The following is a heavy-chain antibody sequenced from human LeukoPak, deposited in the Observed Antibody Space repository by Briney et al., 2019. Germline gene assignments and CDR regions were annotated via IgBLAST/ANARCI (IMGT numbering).Heavy chain of an antibody. CDR1: GFTFSSYS. J-gene: IGHJ3*02. Sequence: GGSLRLSCAASGFTFSSYSMNWVRQAPGKGLEWVSSISSSSSYIYYADSVKGRFTISRDNAKNSLYLQMNSLRAEDTAVYFCAKDYTSNWYDAFDIWGQGTMVTVSS. CDR2: ISSSSSYI. D-gene: IGHD6-13*01. CDR3: AKDYTSNWYDAFDI. V-gene: IGHV3-21*04.